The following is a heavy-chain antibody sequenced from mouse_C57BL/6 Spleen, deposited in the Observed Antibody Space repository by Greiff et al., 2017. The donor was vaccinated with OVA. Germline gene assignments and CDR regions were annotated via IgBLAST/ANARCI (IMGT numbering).Heavy chain of an antibody. CDR3: AVDSSGYWFTY. D-gene: IGHD3-2*02. CDR2: INPNNGGT. V-gene: IGHV1-18*01. CDR1: GYTFTDYN. Sequence: VQLQQSGPELVKPGASVKIPCKASGYTFTDYNMDWVKQSHGKSLEWIGDINPNNGGTIYNQKFKGKATLTVDKSSSTAYMELRSLTSEDTAVYYCAVDSSGYWFTYWGQGTLVTVSA. J-gene: IGHJ3*01.